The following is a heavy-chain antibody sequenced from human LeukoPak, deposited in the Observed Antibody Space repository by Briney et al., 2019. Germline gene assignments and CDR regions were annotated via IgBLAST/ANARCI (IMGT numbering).Heavy chain of an antibody. Sequence: ASVKVSCKASGYTFTGYYMHWVRQAPGQGLEWMGWINPNSGGTNYAQKFQGRVTMTRDTSISTAYMELSRLRSDDTAVCYCARDGIAAAVPDYWGQGTLVTVSS. CDR2: INPNSGGT. D-gene: IGHD6-13*01. CDR3: ARDGIAAAVPDY. J-gene: IGHJ4*02. V-gene: IGHV1-2*02. CDR1: GYTFTGYY.